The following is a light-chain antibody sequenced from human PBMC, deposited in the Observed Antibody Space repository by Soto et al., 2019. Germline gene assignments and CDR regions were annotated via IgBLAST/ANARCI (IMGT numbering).Light chain of an antibody. Sequence: DIQLTQSPSTLSASVGDRVTITCRASQSVSSWLAWYQQKPGKAPKLLIFDASTLENGVPARFSGSRSGPEFSLTISSLQPDDFATYYCQQYGSSMGTFGHGTKVDIK. CDR1: QSVSSW. CDR3: QQYGSSMGT. J-gene: IGKJ1*01. V-gene: IGKV1-5*01. CDR2: DAS.